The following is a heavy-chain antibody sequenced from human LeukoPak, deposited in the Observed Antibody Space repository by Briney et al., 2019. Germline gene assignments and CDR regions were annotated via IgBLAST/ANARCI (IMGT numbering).Heavy chain of an antibody. CDR2: IYTSGST. D-gene: IGHD4-11*01. Sequence: SETLSLTCTVSGGSISSYYWSWIRQPAGKGLEWIGRIYTSGSTNYNPSLKSRVTMSVDTSKNQFSLKLSSVTAADTAVYFCARARAYSNQGFYYYGMDVWGQGTTVTVSS. CDR1: GGSISSYY. CDR3: ARARAYSNQGFYYYGMDV. J-gene: IGHJ6*02. V-gene: IGHV4-4*07.